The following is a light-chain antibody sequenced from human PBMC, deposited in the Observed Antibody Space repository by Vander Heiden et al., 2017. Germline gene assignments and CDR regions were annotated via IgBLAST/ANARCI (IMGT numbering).Light chain of an antibody. V-gene: IGLV3-27*01. J-gene: IGLJ3*02. CDR2: KDS. Sequence: SYELTQPSSVSVSPGQTARITCSGDVLAKKYARWFQQKPGHAPVLVIYKDSERPSGIPERFSGSSSGTTVTLTISGAQVEDEADYYCYSAADNNSWVFGGGTKLTVL. CDR1: VLAKKY. CDR3: YSAADNNSWV.